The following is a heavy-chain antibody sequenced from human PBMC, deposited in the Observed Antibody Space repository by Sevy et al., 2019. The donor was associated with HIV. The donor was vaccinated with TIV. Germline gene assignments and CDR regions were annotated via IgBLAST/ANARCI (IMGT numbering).Heavy chain of an antibody. V-gene: IGHV4-39*01. CDR2: IHHRGDS. CDR1: GDSIRSSVHF. Sequence: SETLSLTCTVSGDSIRSSVHFWAWIRQPPGKGLQWLGSIHHRGDSYYNPSLRSRVTISVDTSKNQVSLNLNSMTAADTAVHFCARHCLHYFDNTGYGEAFDIWGQGSLVTVSS. D-gene: IGHD3-22*01. J-gene: IGHJ3*02. CDR3: ARHCLHYFDNTGYGEAFDI.